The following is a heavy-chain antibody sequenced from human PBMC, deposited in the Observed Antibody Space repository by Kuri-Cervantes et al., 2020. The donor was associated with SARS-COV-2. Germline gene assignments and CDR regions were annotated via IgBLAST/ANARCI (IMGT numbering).Heavy chain of an antibody. CDR1: GFTFRTIA. Sequence: GRSLRPSGPPLGFTFRTIARSWARQAPGKGRGWVEVISYEGRSKNSADSLKGRFTISRDNSKNTLFLQMNSLRPEDTAVNYCARAPYCSSHSCPPKVRYWYFDLWGRGTLVTVSS. J-gene: IGHJ2*01. CDR2: ISYEGRSK. D-gene: IGHD2-2*01. CDR3: ARAPYCSSHSCPPKVRYWYFDL. V-gene: IGHV3-30*04.